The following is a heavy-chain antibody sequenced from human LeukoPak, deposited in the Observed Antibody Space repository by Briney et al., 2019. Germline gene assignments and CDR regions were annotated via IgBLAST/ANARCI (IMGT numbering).Heavy chain of an antibody. CDR1: GYSFTSYW. CDR2: IYPGDSDT. Sequence: GESLKISCKGSGYSFTSYWIAWVRHMPGKGLEWMGVIYPGDSDTTYSPSFQGHVTISADKSISTAYLQWSSLRASDTAMYYCARQWGRGSGSYLAYWGQGTLVTVSS. D-gene: IGHD3-10*01. J-gene: IGHJ4*02. V-gene: IGHV5-51*01. CDR3: ARQWGRGSGSYLAY.